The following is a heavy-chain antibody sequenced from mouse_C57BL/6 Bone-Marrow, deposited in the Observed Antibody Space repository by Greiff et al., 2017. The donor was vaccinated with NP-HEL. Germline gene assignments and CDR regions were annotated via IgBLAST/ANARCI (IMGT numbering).Heavy chain of an antibody. CDR2: IDPNSGGT. CDR1: GYTFTSYW. J-gene: IGHJ4*01. V-gene: IGHV1-72*01. CDR3: ARFPHYYGSSYRYYDAMDY. Sequence: QVQLQQPGAELVKPGASVKLSCKASGYTFTSYWMHWVKQRPGRGLEWIGRIDPNSGGTKYNEKFKSKATLTVDKPSSTAYQQLSSLTSEDSAVDYCARFPHYYGSSYRYYDAMDYWGQGTSVTVSS. D-gene: IGHD1-1*01.